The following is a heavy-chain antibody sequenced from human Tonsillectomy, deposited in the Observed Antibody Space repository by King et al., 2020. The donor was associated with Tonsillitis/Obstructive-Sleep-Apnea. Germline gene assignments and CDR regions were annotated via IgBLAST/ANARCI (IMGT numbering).Heavy chain of an antibody. CDR1: GYSFTSYW. V-gene: IGHV5-51*01. CDR3: ARREYSSSSLGDWFDP. J-gene: IGHJ5*02. CDR2: IYPGDSDT. D-gene: IGHD6-6*01. Sequence: QLVQSGDEVKRPGESLKISCKGSGYSFTSYWIGWVRQMPGKGLEWMGIIYPGDSDTRYSPSFQGQVTISADKSISTAYLQGSSLKASDTAMYYCARREYSSSSLGDWFDPWGQGTLVTVSS.